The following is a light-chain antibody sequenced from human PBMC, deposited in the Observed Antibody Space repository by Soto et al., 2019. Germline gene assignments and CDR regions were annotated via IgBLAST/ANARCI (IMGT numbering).Light chain of an antibody. CDR1: QSVSSSY. CDR2: GAS. J-gene: IGKJ4*01. V-gene: IGKV3-20*01. CDR3: QQYGSSTST. Sequence: EIVLTQSRGTLSLSPGERATLSCRASQSVSSSYLAWYQQKPGQAPRLLIYGASSRATGIPDRFSGSGSGTDFTLTISRLEPEDVAVYYCQQYGSSTSTFGGGTKVEIK.